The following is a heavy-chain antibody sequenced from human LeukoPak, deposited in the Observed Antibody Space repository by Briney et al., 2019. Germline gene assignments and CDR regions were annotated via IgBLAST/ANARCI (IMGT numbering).Heavy chain of an antibody. Sequence: TSETLSLTCTVSGGSVSSGSYYWSWIRQPPGKGLEWIGEINHSGSTNYNPSLKSRVTISVDTSKNQFSLKLSSVTAADTAVYYCARVNECSSTSCYINYWGQGTLVTVSS. V-gene: IGHV4-39*07. CDR1: GGSVSSGSYY. J-gene: IGHJ4*02. D-gene: IGHD2-2*02. CDR2: INHSGST. CDR3: ARVNECSSTSCYINY.